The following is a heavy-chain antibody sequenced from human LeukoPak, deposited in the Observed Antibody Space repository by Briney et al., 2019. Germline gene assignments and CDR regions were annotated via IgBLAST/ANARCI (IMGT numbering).Heavy chain of an antibody. Sequence: WVANVKADGSDKYLRGSGKGRFTVSRDNAKNSLYLQMNSLRAEDTAVYYCARSHYYGSGPDDYWGQGTLVTVSS. CDR3: ARSHYYGSGPDDY. D-gene: IGHD3-10*01. V-gene: IGHV3-7*03. J-gene: IGHJ4*02. CDR2: VKADGSDK.